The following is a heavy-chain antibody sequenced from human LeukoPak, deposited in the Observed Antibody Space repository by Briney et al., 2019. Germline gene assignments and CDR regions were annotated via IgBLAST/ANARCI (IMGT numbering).Heavy chain of an antibody. CDR1: GFTFSTYS. Sequence: GGSLRLSCAASGFTFSTYSLNWVRQAPGKGLEWLSSLSGVKKYIYYADSVKGRFTISRDNAKNSLYLQMNSLSAEDTAVYYCARWSPQSSGKYYLDSWGQGTLVTVSS. J-gene: IGHJ4*02. V-gene: IGHV3-21*01. CDR3: ARWSPQSSGKYYLDS. CDR2: LSGVKKYI. D-gene: IGHD1-14*01.